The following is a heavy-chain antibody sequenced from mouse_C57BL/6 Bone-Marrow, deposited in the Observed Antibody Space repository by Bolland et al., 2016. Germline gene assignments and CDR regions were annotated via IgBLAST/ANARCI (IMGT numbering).Heavy chain of an antibody. D-gene: IGHD1-1*01. J-gene: IGHJ3*01. V-gene: IGHV6-6*01. CDR3: TGYYGSSPAWFAY. Sequence: TYYAESVKGRFTISRDDYKSSVYLQMNSLRAEDTGIYYCTGYYGSSPAWFAYWGQGTL. CDR2: T.